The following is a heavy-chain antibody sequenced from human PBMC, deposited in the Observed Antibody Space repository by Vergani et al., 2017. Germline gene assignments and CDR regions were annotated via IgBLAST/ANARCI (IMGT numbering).Heavy chain of an antibody. Sequence: QVQLVQSGAEVKKPGSSVKVSCKASGGTFSSCTISWVRQAPGQGLEWMGRIIPILGIANYAQKFQGRVTITADKSTSTAYMELSSLRSEDTAVYYCASEGYYGSGTMGAFDYWGQGTLVTVSS. V-gene: IGHV1-69*02. CDR3: ASEGYYGSGTMGAFDY. D-gene: IGHD3-10*01. CDR1: GGTFSSCT. J-gene: IGHJ4*02. CDR2: IIPILGIA.